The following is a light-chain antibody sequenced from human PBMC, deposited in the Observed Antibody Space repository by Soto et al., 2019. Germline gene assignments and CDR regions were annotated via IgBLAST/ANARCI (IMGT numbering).Light chain of an antibody. Sequence: DIQMTESPSSLSASVGDRVTIPCRASQSVHTYLHWYQQKAGPAPKILSYAASNLQRGVPSRCSGRGAGPDFTLTVGSLKPEDFETYSCQQGYRNPWTFGQGTNVDIK. J-gene: IGKJ1*01. CDR2: AAS. CDR1: QSVHTY. CDR3: QQGYRNPWT. V-gene: IGKV1-39*01.